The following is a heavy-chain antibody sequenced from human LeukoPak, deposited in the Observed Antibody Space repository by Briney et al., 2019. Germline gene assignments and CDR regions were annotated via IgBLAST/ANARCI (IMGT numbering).Heavy chain of an antibody. CDR3: ARGAGDIVVVPAARFDP. CDR2: IYYSGST. CDR1: GGSISSGGYY. Sequence: SQTLSLTCTVSGGSISSGGYYWSWIRQHPGKGLEWIGYIYYSGSTYYNPSPKSRVTISVDTSKNQFSLKLSSVTAADTAVYYCARGAGDIVVVPAARFDPWGQGTLVTVSS. V-gene: IGHV4-31*03. D-gene: IGHD2-2*01. J-gene: IGHJ5*02.